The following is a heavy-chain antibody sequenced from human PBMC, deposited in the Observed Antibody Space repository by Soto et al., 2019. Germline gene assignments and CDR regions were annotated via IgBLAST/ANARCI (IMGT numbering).Heavy chain of an antibody. V-gene: IGHV4-59*01. D-gene: IGHD1-26*01. CDR3: AREHGAGPYFDY. J-gene: IGHJ4*02. CDR2: IYYSGST. CDR1: GGSISIYD. Sequence: PSETLSLTCTVSGGSISIYDVGWIRQPPGKGLEWIGYIYYSGSTNYNPSLKSRVTISVDTSKNQFSLKLRSVTAADTAVYYCAREHGAGPYFDYWGQGTLVTVSS.